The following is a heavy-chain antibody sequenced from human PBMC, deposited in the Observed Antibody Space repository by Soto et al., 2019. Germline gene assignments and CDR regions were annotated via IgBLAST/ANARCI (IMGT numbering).Heavy chain of an antibody. D-gene: IGHD5-18*01. CDR3: ASSRYDY. Sequence: PPQTLSLTCAISGDSISSNSAAWNWIRQSPSRGFEWLGRTYYRSRWYHDYAVSVKSRIIINPDTSKNQVSLQLNSVTPDDTAVYYCASSRYDYWGQGTVVTVSS. CDR2: TYYRSRWYH. J-gene: IGHJ4*02. V-gene: IGHV6-1*01. CDR1: GDSISSNSAA.